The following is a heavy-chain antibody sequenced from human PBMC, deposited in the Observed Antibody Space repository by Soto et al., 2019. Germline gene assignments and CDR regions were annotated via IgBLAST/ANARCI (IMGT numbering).Heavy chain of an antibody. Sequence: ESGGGVVQPGRSLRLSCAASGFTFSSYGMHWVRQAPGKGLEWVAVISYDGSNKYYADSVKGRFTISRDNSKNTLYLQMNSLRAEDTAVYYCAKDDPLVSFSYWGQGTLVTVSS. J-gene: IGHJ4*02. D-gene: IGHD2-2*01. V-gene: IGHV3-30*18. CDR2: ISYDGSNK. CDR1: GFTFSSYG. CDR3: AKDDPLVSFSY.